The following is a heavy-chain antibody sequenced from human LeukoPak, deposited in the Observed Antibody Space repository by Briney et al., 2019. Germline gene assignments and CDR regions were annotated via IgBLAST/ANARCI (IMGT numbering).Heavy chain of an antibody. CDR2: IYYSGST. CDR3: ARGSYSAPPFDY. Sequence: SSETLSLTCTVSGGSISSSSYYWGWIRQPPGKGLEWIGSIYYSGSTYYSPSLKSRVTISVDTSKNQFSLKLSSVTAADTAVYYCARGSYSAPPFDYWGQGTLVTVSS. CDR1: GGSISSSSYY. V-gene: IGHV4-39*07. J-gene: IGHJ4*02. D-gene: IGHD2-15*01.